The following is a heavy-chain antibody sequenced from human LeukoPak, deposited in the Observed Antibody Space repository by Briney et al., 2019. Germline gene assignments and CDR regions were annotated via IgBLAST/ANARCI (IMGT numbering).Heavy chain of an antibody. D-gene: IGHD1-26*01. CDR1: GFTFSTYT. CDR3: ARDLGATIFDFDY. J-gene: IGHJ4*02. Sequence: GGSLRLSCAASGFTFSTYTMNWVRQAPGKGLEWVSSISSIGSTIYYADSVKGRFTISRDNAKNSLHLQMNSLRVEDTAVYYCARDLGATIFDFDYWGQGTLVTVSS. CDR2: ISSIGSTI. V-gene: IGHV3-48*01.